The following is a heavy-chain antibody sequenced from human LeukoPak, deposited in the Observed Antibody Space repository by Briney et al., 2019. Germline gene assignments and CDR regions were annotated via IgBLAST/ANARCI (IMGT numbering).Heavy chain of an antibody. D-gene: IGHD6-19*01. Sequence: SETLSPTCTVSGGSISSGGYYWSWIRQHPGKGLEWIGYIYYSGSTYYNPSLKSRVTISVDKSKNHFSLELTSVTAADTAVYYCTCHSGWSGPSEWGQGTLVIVSS. CDR3: TCHSGWSGPSE. J-gene: IGHJ4*02. CDR1: GGSISSGGYY. V-gene: IGHV4-31*09. CDR2: IYYSGST.